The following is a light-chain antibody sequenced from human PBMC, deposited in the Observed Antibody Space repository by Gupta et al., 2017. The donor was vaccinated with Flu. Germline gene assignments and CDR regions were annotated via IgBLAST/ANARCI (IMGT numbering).Light chain of an antibody. CDR1: SSDVGSYNL. CDR2: EGS. J-gene: IGLJ3*02. V-gene: IGLV2-23*01. Sequence: QSALTQPASVPGSPGQSITTSCTGTSSDVGSYNLVSWYQQHPGKAPKLMIYEGSKRPSGVSNRFSCSKSGNTASLTIAGLQAEDDADYYCCSYAGSSTPWVFGGGTKLTVL. CDR3: CSYAGSSTPWV.